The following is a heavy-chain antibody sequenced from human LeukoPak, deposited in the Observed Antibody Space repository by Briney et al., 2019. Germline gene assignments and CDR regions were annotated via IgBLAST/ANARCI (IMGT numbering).Heavy chain of an antibody. CDR1: GYTFTSYG. D-gene: IGHD1-1*01. CDR3: ARTSWKGTHGWFDP. CDR2: MNPNSGNT. V-gene: IGHV1-8*03. J-gene: IGHJ5*02. Sequence: ASVKVSCKASGYTFTSYGISWVRQAPGQGLEWMGWMNPNSGNTGYAQKFQGRVTITRNTSISTAYMELSSLRSEDTAVYYCARTSWKGTHGWFDPWGQGTLVTVSS.